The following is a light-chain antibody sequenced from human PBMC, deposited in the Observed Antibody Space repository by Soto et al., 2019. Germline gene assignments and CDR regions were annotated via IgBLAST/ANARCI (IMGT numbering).Light chain of an antibody. Sequence: QSVLTQPASVSGPPGQSITISCTGTSSDVGAYNYDSWYQQYPGEAPRVIIYDVSHRHAGGSNRFSGSKSGNTASLTISGLQTQDEADYYCSSYTSATTYVFGTGTKVTVL. CDR1: SSDVGAYNY. CDR3: SSYTSATTYV. V-gene: IGLV2-14*01. CDR2: DVS. J-gene: IGLJ1*01.